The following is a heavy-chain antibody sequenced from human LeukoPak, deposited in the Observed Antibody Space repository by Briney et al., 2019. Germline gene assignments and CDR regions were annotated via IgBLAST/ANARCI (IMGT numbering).Heavy chain of an antibody. CDR3: ARGRVGHTYYYGSGSQLDY. CDR2: INHSVST. J-gene: IGHJ4*02. CDR1: GVSFSGYY. Sequence: PSETLSLTCAVYGVSFSGYYWSWIRQPPGKGLEWIGEINHSVSTNYNPSLKSRVTISVDTSKNQFSLKLSSVTAADTAVYYCARGRVGHTYYYGSGSQLDYWGQGTLVTVSS. D-gene: IGHD3-10*01. V-gene: IGHV4-34*01.